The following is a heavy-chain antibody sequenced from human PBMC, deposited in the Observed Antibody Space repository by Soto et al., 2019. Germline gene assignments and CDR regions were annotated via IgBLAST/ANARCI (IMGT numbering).Heavy chain of an antibody. CDR1: ECSFSSYY. D-gene: IGHD3-10*01. CDR2: INPSGGST. V-gene: IGHV1-46*01. CDR3: ARKSMVRGVRWFDP. Sequence: GSVKGCLKAYECSFSSYYMHLVRQAPGQGLEWMGIINPSGGSTSYAQKFQGRVTMTRDTSTSTVYMELSSLRSEDTAVYYCARKSMVRGVRWFDPWGQGTMVTLYS. J-gene: IGHJ5*02.